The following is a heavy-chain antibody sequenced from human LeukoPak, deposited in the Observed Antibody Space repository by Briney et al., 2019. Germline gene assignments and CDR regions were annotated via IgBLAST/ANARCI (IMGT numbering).Heavy chain of an antibody. J-gene: IGHJ4*02. D-gene: IGHD2-15*01. V-gene: IGHV3-43*01. CDR1: GFTFDDYT. CDR3: AKDIGKAAQPSEGFDY. CDR2: ISWDGGST. Sequence: GGSLRLSCAASGFTFDDYTMHWVRHAPGKGLEWVSLISWDGGSTYYADSVKGRFTISRDNSKNSLYLQMNSLRTEDTALYYCAKDIGKAAQPSEGFDYWGQGTLVTVSS.